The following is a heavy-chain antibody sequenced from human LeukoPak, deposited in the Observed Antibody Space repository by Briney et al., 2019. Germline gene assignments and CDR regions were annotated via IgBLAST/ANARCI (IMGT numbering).Heavy chain of an antibody. J-gene: IGHJ5*02. CDR1: GGTFSSYA. V-gene: IGHV1-69*05. Sequence: SVKVSCKASGGTFSSYAISWVRQAPGQGLEWMGGIIPIFGTANYAQKFQGRVTITTGESTSTAYMELSSLRSEDTAVYYCARGNSETYYYDSSGTVGFDPWGQGTLVTVSS. CDR2: IIPIFGTA. CDR3: ARGNSETYYYDSSGTVGFDP. D-gene: IGHD3-22*01.